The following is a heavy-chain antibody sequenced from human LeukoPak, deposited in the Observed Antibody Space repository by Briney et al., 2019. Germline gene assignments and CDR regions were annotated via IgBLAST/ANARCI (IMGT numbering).Heavy chain of an antibody. CDR3: ARHMTTIVTSLDH. D-gene: IGHD4-23*01. V-gene: IGHV1-18*01. J-gene: IGHJ4*02. CDR1: GYDFSSYA. Sequence: ASVNVSCKASGYDFSSYAISWVRQAPGQGLQWMGWISIYNGNTNYAQTLQGRVTMTTDTSTGTAYMELRSLTSDDTGIYYCARHMTTIVTSLDHWGQGTLVTVSS. CDR2: ISIYNGNT.